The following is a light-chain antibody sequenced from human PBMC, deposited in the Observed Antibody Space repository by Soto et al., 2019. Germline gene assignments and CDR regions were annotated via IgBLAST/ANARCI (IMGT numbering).Light chain of an antibody. J-gene: IGKJ4*01. Sequence: DIVMTQSPDSLTVSLGERATINCKSSQSVLHTSNTSNNKNYLAWYQQKPGQPPKLLIYWASTRESGVPDRFSGSGSGTDFTLTINSLQAEDVAVYYCQQHYSFPLTFGGGTKVEIK. CDR3: QQHYSFPLT. CDR2: WAS. CDR1: QSVLHTSNTSNNKNY. V-gene: IGKV4-1*01.